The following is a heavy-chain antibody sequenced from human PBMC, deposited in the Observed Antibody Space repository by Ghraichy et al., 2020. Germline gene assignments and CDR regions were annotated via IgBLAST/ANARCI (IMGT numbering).Heavy chain of an antibody. CDR3: ARGPGGTSGY. J-gene: IGHJ4*02. D-gene: IGHD4-23*01. CDR1: GGSISSYY. Sequence: SETLSLTCTVSGGSISSYYWSWVRQPPGKGLEWIGYVYYSGSANYNPSLKSRITISVDMSKNQFSLKLSSVTAADTAVYYCARGPGGTSGYWGQGTLVTGSS. CDR2: VYYSGSA. V-gene: IGHV4-59*01.